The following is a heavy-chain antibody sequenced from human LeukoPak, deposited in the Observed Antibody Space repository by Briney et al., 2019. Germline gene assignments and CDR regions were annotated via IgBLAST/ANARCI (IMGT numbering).Heavy chain of an antibody. CDR2: ISYDGSNK. D-gene: IGHD3-22*01. V-gene: IGHV3-30*18. J-gene: IGHJ4*02. CDR1: GFTFSSYG. CDR3: AKVLGPYSSGYYFDY. Sequence: GGSLSLSCAASGFTFSSYGMHWVRQAPGKGLEWVAVISYDGSNKYYADSVKGRFTISRDNSKNTLYLQMNSLRAEDTAVYYCAKVLGPYSSGYYFDYWGQGTLVTVSS.